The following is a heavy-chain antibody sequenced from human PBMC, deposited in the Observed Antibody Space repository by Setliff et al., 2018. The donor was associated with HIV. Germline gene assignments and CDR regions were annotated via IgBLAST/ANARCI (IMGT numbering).Heavy chain of an antibody. CDR1: GYTFSSYG. D-gene: IGHD3-10*01. CDR2: ISGYNGNT. V-gene: IGHV1-18*01. CDR3: ARVRGVEDAFDI. J-gene: IGHJ3*02. Sequence: ASVKVSCKASGYTFSSYGISWVRQAPGQGLEWMGWISGYNGNTNYARKLQGRVTMTTDTSTSTASMELRSLRSGDTAVYYCARVRGVEDAFDIWGQGTMVTVSS.